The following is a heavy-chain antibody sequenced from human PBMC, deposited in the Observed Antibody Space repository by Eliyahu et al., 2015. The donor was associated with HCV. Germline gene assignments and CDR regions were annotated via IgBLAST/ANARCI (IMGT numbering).Heavy chain of an antibody. Sequence: EVQLVESGGGLVQPGGSLXLSCAASGFTXNSXXXNWVRQAPGKGLEWVSYISSSSSTIYNADSVKGRFTISRDNAKNSLYLQMNSLRAEDTAVYYCARVLFGEFPTYYYYYGMDVWGQGTTVTVSS. CDR2: ISSSSSTI. D-gene: IGHD3-10*02. J-gene: IGHJ6*02. V-gene: IGHV3-48*01. CDR1: GFTXNSXX. CDR3: ARVLFGEFPTYYYYYGMDV.